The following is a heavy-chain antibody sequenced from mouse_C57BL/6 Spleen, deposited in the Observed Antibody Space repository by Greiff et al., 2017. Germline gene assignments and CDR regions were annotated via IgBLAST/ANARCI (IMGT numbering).Heavy chain of an antibody. V-gene: IGHV1-26*01. Sequence: EVQLQQSGPELVKPGASVKISCKASGYTFTDYYMNWVKQSHGKSLEWIGDINPNNGGTSYNQKFKGKATLTVDKSSSTAYMELRSLTSEDSAVYYCARSEGLDYWGQGTSVTVSS. CDR2: INPNNGGT. CDR3: ARSEGLDY. CDR1: GYTFTDYY. J-gene: IGHJ4*01.